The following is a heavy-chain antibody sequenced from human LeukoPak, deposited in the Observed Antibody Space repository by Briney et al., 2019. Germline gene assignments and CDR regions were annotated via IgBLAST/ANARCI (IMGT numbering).Heavy chain of an antibody. CDR2: ISSSISSSTSYT. CDR1: GFTFSDYY. D-gene: IGHD1-1*01. CDR3: ARGTGTDY. Sequence: GGSLRLSCAASGFTFSDYYMSWIRQAPGKGLEWVSYISSSISSSTSYTNYADSVKGRFTISRDNAKNSLYLQMNSLRAEDTAVYYCARGTGTDYWGQGTLVTVPS. J-gene: IGHJ4*02. V-gene: IGHV3-11*03.